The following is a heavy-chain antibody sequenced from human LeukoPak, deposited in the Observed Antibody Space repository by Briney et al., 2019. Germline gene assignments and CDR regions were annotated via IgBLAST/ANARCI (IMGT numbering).Heavy chain of an antibody. J-gene: IGHJ3*02. CDR3: ARAKYQLDAFGI. CDR2: IYYSGST. Sequence: SETLSLTCTVSGGSISSYYWSWIRQPPGKGLEWIGYIYYSGSTNYNPSLKSRVTMSVDTSKNQFSLKLSSVIAADTAVYYCARAKYQLDAFGIWGQGTMVTVSS. D-gene: IGHD2-2*01. V-gene: IGHV4-59*01. CDR1: GGSISSYY.